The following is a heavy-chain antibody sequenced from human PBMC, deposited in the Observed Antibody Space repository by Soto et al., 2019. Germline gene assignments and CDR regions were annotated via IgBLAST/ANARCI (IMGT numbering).Heavy chain of an antibody. J-gene: IGHJ5*02. CDR2: AHHSGRT. V-gene: IGHV4-4*02. CDR1: GDSMSSSNW. Sequence: QVQLQESGPGLLKPSGTLSLTCTVSGDSMSSSNWWNWVRQPPGKGLEWMGEAHHSGRTNSNPSLXSXVXIXXDRSQNLFSLKLASVTAADTAVYYCVRSEATARASWGQGTLVTVSS. CDR3: VRSEATARAS.